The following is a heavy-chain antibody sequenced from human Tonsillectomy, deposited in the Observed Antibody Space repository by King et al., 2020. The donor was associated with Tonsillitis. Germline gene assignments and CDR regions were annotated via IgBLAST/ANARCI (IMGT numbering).Heavy chain of an antibody. D-gene: IGHD2-15*01. J-gene: IGHJ6*02. Sequence: QLVQSGAEVKKPGSSVKVSCKASGGTFSSHAISWVRQAPGQGLEWMGRIIPIVGIVNYAQKFQGRVTITADKSTDTAYMELSSLRSEDTAVYYCARIKDEPHMDVWGQGTTVTVSS. CDR1: GGTFSSHA. V-gene: IGHV1-69*09. CDR2: IIPIVGIV. CDR3: ARIKDEPHMDV.